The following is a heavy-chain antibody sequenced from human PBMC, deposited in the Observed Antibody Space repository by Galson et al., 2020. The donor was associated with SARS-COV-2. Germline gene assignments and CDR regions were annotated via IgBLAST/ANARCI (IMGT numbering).Heavy chain of an antibody. CDR3: ARLRDNNGSPLDY. V-gene: IGHV4-39*01. J-gene: IGHJ4*02. Sequence: SETLSLTCTVSGGSISSNSYYWGWLRQPPGKGLEWIGYIYYAGSTYYNPSLRSRVSISVDTSKNQFSLKVWSATAADTAVYYCARLRDNNGSPLDYWGQGTLVPVSS. D-gene: IGHD1-20*01. CDR1: GGSISSNSYY. CDR2: IYYAGST.